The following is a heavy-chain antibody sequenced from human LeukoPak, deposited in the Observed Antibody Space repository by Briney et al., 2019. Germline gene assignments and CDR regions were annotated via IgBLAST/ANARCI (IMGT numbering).Heavy chain of an antibody. CDR2: INQDGSVI. J-gene: IGHJ4*02. CDR1: GVYW. Sequence: GSLGLSCAVPGVYWMSWVRQAPGKGLEWVANINQDGSVIYYVDSVKGRFTISRDNAKNSLYLQMNSLRAEDTGVYYCATSSGAPGNMWGQGTLVTVSS. CDR3: ATSSGAPGNM. V-gene: IGHV3-7*01. D-gene: IGHD2-8*02.